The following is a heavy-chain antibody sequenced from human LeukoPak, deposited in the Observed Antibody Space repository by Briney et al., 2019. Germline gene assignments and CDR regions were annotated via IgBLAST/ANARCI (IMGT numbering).Heavy chain of an antibody. J-gene: IGHJ3*02. CDR3: ARGGRGLSPPIDAFDI. Sequence: GGSLRLSCAASGFTFSNYAMSWVRQPPGKGLEWVSAISGRGDATNYADSVKGRFTISRDNAKNSLYLQMNSLRAEDTAVYYCARGGRGLSPPIDAFDIWGQGTMVTVSS. V-gene: IGHV3-23*01. CDR1: GFTFSNYA. D-gene: IGHD3-16*02. CDR2: ISGRGDAT.